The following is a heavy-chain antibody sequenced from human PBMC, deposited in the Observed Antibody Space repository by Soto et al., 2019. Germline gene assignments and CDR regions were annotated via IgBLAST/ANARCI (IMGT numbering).Heavy chain of an antibody. D-gene: IGHD3-22*01. V-gene: IGHV1-69*01. J-gene: IGHJ5*02. CDR3: ARVYDYDSSGFQGWFDP. CDR1: GGTFSSYA. CDR2: IIPIFGTA. Sequence: QVQLVQSGAEVKKPGSSVKVSCKSSGGTFSSYAISWVRQAPGHGLEWMGGIIPIFGTANNAQKFQGSVTITADESTNTACMELSSLSSEGTAGYYCARVYDYDSSGFQGWFDPLGQGNLVTVSS.